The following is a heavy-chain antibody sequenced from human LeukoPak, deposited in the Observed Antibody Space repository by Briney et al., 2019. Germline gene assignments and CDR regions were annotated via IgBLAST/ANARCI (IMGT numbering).Heavy chain of an antibody. V-gene: IGHV4-4*02. CDR3: ARRLYSYGTTITYYYYYGMDV. CDR2: IYHSGST. J-gene: IGHJ6*02. Sequence: SETLSLTCAVSGGSISSNNWWSWVRQPPGKGLEWIGEIYHSGSTNYNPSLKSRVTISVDKSKNQFSLKLSSVTAADTAVYYCARRLYSYGTTITYYYYYGMDVWGQGTTVTVSS. CDR1: GGSISSNNW. D-gene: IGHD5-18*01.